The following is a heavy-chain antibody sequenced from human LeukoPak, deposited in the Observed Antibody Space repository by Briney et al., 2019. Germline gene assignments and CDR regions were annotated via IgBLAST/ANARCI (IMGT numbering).Heavy chain of an antibody. D-gene: IGHD3-22*01. CDR2: IYYSGST. J-gene: IGHJ4*02. Sequence: PSETLSLTCTVSGGSISSSSYYWGWIRQPPGKGLEWIGSIYYSGSTYYNPSLKSRVTISVDTSKNQFSLKLSSVTAADTAVYYCVSGYYDGSGYLGYWGQGTLVTVSS. CDR3: VSGYYDGSGYLGY. CDR1: GGSISSSSYY. V-gene: IGHV4-39*01.